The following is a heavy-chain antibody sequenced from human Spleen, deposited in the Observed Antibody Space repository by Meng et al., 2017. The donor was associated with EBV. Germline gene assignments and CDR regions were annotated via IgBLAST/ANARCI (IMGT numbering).Heavy chain of an antibody. CDR1: GDSIGSFPY. CDR3: ARPFPSWQSPRLDPFGA. V-gene: IGHV4-39*01. J-gene: IGHJ5*02. Sequence: QRLTRDAGLGCVVLSDGVCLTSTCTGDSIGSFPYLGWIRQPRGRALDRIGSVHYTGCSYYSPSLKSRVTVSVDTSKNQFSRRLTSVTAADTAVYYCARPFPSWQSPRLDPFGAWGQGTLVTVSS. CDR2: VHYTGCS. D-gene: IGHD6-19*01.